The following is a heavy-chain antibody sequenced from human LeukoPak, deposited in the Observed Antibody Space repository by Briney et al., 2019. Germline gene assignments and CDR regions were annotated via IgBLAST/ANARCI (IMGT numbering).Heavy chain of an antibody. Sequence: SETLSLTCTVSGGSISSGSYYWSWIRQPAGKGLEWIGRIYTSGSTNYNPSLKSRVTISVDTSKNQFSLKLSSVTAADTAVYYCARRTGDSEAFDYWGQGTLVTVSS. CDR1: GGSISSGSYY. D-gene: IGHD7-27*01. CDR2: IYTSGST. CDR3: ARRTGDSEAFDY. J-gene: IGHJ4*02. V-gene: IGHV4-61*02.